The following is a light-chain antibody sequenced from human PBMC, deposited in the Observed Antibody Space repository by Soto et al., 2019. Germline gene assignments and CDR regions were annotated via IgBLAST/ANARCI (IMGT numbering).Light chain of an antibody. CDR3: QQYNTYRT. CDR1: QSISSW. Sequence: IQMTQSPSTLSASVGDRVTITCRASQSISSWLAWYQQKPGKAPKLLIYKASSLGSGVPSRFSGSGSGTEFTLTISSLQPDDFATYYCQQYNTYRTFGQGTKVDIK. CDR2: KAS. V-gene: IGKV1-5*03. J-gene: IGKJ1*01.